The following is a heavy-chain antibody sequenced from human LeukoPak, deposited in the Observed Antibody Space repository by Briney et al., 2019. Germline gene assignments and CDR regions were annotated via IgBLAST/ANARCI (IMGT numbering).Heavy chain of an antibody. CDR3: ARHGGVTRALDY. V-gene: IGHV4-39*01. Sequence: SETPSLTCTVSGGSISSSSYYWGWIRQPPGKGLEWIGSIYYSGSTYYNPSLKSRVTISVDTSKNQFSLKLSSVTAADTAVYYCARHGGVTRALDYWGQGTLVTVSS. J-gene: IGHJ4*02. CDR2: IYYSGST. CDR1: GGSISSSSYY. D-gene: IGHD3-3*01.